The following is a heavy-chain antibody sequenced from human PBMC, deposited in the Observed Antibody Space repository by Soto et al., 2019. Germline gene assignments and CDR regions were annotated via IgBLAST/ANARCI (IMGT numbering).Heavy chain of an antibody. Sequence: SETLSLTCTVSGGSISSYYWSWIRQPPGKGLEWIGYIYYSGSTNYNPSLKSRATISVDTSKNQFSLKLSSVTAADTAVYYCAREGLTGTIGLYYYYGMDVWGQGTTVTVSS. CDR1: GGSISSYY. J-gene: IGHJ6*02. V-gene: IGHV4-59*01. D-gene: IGHD1-7*01. CDR2: IYYSGST. CDR3: AREGLTGTIGLYYYYGMDV.